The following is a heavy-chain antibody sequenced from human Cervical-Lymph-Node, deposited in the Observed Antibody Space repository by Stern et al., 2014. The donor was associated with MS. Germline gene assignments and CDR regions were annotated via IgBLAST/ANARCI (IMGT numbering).Heavy chain of an antibody. CDR1: GFSLTTSAIC. CDR2: MDWYDDK. V-gene: IGHV2-70*01. J-gene: IGHJ3*02. Sequence: QIPLKESGPALVKPTQTLTLTCTFSGFSLTTSAICLSWIRQPPGKALEWLVIMDWYDDKSYNTSLKIRLTISKDTSKNQVVLTMTNMDPVDTATYYCARFYSSSTFADAFDIWGQGTMVTVSS. CDR3: ARFYSSSTFADAFDI. D-gene: IGHD6-6*01.